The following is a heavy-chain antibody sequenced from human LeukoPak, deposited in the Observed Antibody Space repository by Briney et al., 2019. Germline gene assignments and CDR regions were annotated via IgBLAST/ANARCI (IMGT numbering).Heavy chain of an antibody. Sequence: SETLSLTCTVYGGSISSYYWSLIRQPPGKGLEWIGYIYYSGSTNYNPSLKSRVTISVDTSKNQFSLKVSSVTAADTGVYYCARAPEFSSGWLLDCWGQGSLVTVSS. CDR3: ARAPEFSSGWLLDC. D-gene: IGHD6-19*01. CDR2: IYYSGST. V-gene: IGHV4-59*12. J-gene: IGHJ4*02. CDR1: GGSISSYY.